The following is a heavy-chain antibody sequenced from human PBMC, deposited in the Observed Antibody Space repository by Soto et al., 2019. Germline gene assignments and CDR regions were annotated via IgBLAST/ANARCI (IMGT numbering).Heavy chain of an antibody. CDR1: GGSISSYY. D-gene: IGHD4-17*01. CDR3: ARDGLALDY. Sequence: SETLSLTCTVSGGSISSYYWSWIRQPPGKGLEWIGYIYYSGSTNYNPSLKSRVTISVDTSKNQFSLKLSSVTAADTAVYYCARDGLALDYWGQGTLVTVSS. J-gene: IGHJ4*02. CDR2: IYYSGST. V-gene: IGHV4-59*01.